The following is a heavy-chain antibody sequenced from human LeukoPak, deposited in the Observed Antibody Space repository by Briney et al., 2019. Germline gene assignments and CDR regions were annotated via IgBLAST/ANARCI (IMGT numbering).Heavy chain of an antibody. Sequence: SETLSLTCTVSGGSISSSSYYWGWIRQPPGKGLEWIGSIYYSGSTYYNPSLKSRVTISVDTSKNQFSLKLSPVTAADTAVYYCASSRYSYGSYFDYWGQGTLVTVSS. D-gene: IGHD5-18*01. CDR2: IYYSGST. J-gene: IGHJ4*02. V-gene: IGHV4-39*01. CDR3: ASSRYSYGSYFDY. CDR1: GGSISSSSYY.